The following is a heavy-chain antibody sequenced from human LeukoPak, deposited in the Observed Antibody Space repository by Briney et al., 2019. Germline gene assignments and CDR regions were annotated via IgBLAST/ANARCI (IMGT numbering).Heavy chain of an antibody. CDR2: ISWNSGSI. Sequence: GRSLTLSCAASGFTFDDYAMYWVRQAPATGLEWVSGISWNSGSIGYADSVKGRFTISIDNAKNSLYLQMNSLRAEDTDGYYCAKDTGRNYYDSSTLNWGQGTLVTVSS. J-gene: IGHJ4*02. D-gene: IGHD3-22*01. V-gene: IGHV3-9*01. CDR3: AKDTGRNYYDSSTLN. CDR1: GFTFDDYA.